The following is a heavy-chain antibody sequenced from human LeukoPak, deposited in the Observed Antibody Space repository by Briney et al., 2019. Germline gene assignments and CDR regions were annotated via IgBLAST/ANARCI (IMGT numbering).Heavy chain of an antibody. J-gene: IGHJ4*02. CDR3: AKALSGSSWPYYFDS. D-gene: IGHD6-13*01. Sequence: TGGSLRLSCAASGFSFRSYALSWVRQAPGKGLEWVSGISGSGGSTYYADSVKGRFTISRDTSKNTLNLQLNSLRAEDTAVYYCAKALSGSSWPYYFDSWGQGTLVTVSS. CDR2: ISGSGGST. V-gene: IGHV3-23*01. CDR1: GFSFRSYA.